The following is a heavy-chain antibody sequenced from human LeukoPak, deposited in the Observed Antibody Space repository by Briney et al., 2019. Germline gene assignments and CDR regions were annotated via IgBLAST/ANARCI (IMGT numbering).Heavy chain of an antibody. CDR3: LRTTLGPAGAIVY. CDR1: GFTFSSYW. D-gene: IGHD2-2*01. V-gene: IGHV3-74*01. CDR2: INTDGGSV. J-gene: IGHJ4*02. Sequence: GGSLRLSCAASGFTFSSYWMRWGRQAPGKGLVWVSRINTDGGSVTYAELVRGRFTISRDNAKSTLYLQMNSLRAEDTSVYYCLRTTLGPAGAIVYWGQGTMVAVSS.